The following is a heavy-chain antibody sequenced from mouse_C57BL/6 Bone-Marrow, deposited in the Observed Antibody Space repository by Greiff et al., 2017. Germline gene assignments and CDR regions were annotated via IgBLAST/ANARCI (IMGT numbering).Heavy chain of an antibody. CDR1: GFSFNTYA. Sequence: EAGGGLVQPKGSLKLSCAASGFSFNTYAMNWVRQAPGKGLEWVARIRSTSNNYATYYADSVKDRFTISRDDSESMLYLQMNNLKTDDTAMYYCVRDRRMDYWVKEPQSPSPQ. V-gene: IGHV10-1*01. CDR3: VRDRRMDY. CDR2: IRSTSNNYAT. J-gene: IGHJ4*01.